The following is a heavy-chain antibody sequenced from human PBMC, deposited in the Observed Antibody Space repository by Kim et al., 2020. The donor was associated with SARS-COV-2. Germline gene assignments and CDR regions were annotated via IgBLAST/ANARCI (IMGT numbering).Heavy chain of an antibody. CDR2: KKGDGGEE. V-gene: IGHV3-7*01. Sequence: GGSLRLSCVVSGFSLGNNWMSWVRQAPGKGLEWVAMKKGDGGEEYYVDSVKGRFTMSRDNAKNLLYLQMSSLRTEDTAIYYCAALDTAQVPWGIWGQGTL. J-gene: IGHJ4*02. CDR1: GFSLGNNW. D-gene: IGHD7-27*01. CDR3: AALDTAQVPWGI.